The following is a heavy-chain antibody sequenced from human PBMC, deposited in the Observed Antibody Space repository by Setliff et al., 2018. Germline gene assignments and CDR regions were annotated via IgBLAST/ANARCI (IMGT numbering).Heavy chain of an antibody. CDR1: GFSFSDYY. D-gene: IGHD1-7*01. J-gene: IGHJ4*02. CDR2: IGSTGVYT. CDR3: AKPQLGLRWGFES. Sequence: PGGSLRLSCAASGFSFSDYYMSWIRQAPGKGLEWISYIGSTGVYTNYADSVKGRLTISRDNANNSLFLQLDSLRAEDTAVYYCAKPQLGLRWGFESWGQGTLVTVSS. V-gene: IGHV3-11*03.